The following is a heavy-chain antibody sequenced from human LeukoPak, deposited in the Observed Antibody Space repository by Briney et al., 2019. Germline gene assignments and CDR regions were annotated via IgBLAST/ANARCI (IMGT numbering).Heavy chain of an antibody. D-gene: IGHD3-10*01. Sequence: GGSLRLSCAASGFTFSSYVMSWVRQAPGKGLEWVAVISYDGSNKYYADSVKGRFTISRDNSKNTLYLQMNSLRAEDTAVYYCAKDLAWRRITIWLPDYWGQGTLVTVSS. CDR3: AKDLAWRRITIWLPDY. CDR2: ISYDGSNK. V-gene: IGHV3-30*18. J-gene: IGHJ4*02. CDR1: GFTFSSYV.